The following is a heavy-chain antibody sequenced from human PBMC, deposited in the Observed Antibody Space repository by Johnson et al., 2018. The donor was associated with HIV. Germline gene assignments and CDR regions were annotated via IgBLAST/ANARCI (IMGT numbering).Heavy chain of an antibody. Sequence: QVQLVESGGGLVQPGRSLRLSCTASGFTFSSYGMHWVRQAPGKGLECVAAISYDGGTTYYSDSVKGRFTISRDNSKNTLYLQMNSLRAEDTAVYYCARFGYSGYEGDAFDIWGQGTMVTVSS. D-gene: IGHD5-12*01. J-gene: IGHJ3*02. CDR2: ISYDGGTT. V-gene: IGHV3-30*19. CDR3: ARFGYSGYEGDAFDI. CDR1: GFTFSSYG.